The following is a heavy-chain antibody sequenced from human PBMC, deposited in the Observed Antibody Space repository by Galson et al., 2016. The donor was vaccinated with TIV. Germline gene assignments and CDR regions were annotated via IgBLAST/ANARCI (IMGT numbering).Heavy chain of an antibody. CDR1: GFAFSSYE. V-gene: IGHV3-48*03. J-gene: IGHJ5*02. D-gene: IGHD1-1*01. Sequence: SLRLSCAASGFAFSSYEMNWVRQAPGKGLEWVSYISNRGSMMFYADSVKGRFTVSRDNAKNSLYLQMNSLRAEDTAVYYCARERSGNDFENWFDPWGQGTLVTVSS. CDR3: ARERSGNDFENWFDP. CDR2: ISNRGSMM.